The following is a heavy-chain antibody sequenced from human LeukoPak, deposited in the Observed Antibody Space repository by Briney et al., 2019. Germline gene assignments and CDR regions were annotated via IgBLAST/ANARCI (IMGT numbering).Heavy chain of an antibody. J-gene: IGHJ4*02. CDR3: ARGLTSNYGYFDY. CDR2: ISSSSSTI. V-gene: IGHV3-48*01. D-gene: IGHD4-17*01. CDR1: GFTFSTYA. Sequence: GGSLRLSCAASGFTFSTYAMNWVRQAPGKGLEWVSYISSSSSTIYYADSVKGRFTISRDNAKNSLYLQMNSLRAEDTAVYYCARGLTSNYGYFDYWGQGTLVTVSS.